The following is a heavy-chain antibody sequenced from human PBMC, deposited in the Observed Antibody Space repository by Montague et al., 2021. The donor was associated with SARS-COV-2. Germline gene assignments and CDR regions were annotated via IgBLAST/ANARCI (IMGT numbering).Heavy chain of an antibody. J-gene: IGHJ4*02. CDR1: GASSSNYY. D-gene: IGHD5-12*01. CDR3: ASAPRYSFGFWDY. Sequence: SETLSLTCAVYGASSSNYYWSWIRQSRGKGLEWVGEINHSGYTDYNPSLESRLTISLDSSKKQFSLKMTSVTAADTAIYYCASAPRYSFGFWDYWGQGTLVSVSS. V-gene: IGHV4-34*01. CDR2: INHSGYT.